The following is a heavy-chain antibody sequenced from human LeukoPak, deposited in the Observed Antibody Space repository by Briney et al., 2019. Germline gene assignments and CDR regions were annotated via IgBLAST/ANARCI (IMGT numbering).Heavy chain of an antibody. D-gene: IGHD3-3*01. V-gene: IGHV4-34*01. CDR1: GASYNAYY. CDR3: AVGITILGVAASFDS. CDR2: IGHRGTA. J-gene: IGHJ4*02. Sequence: SETLSLTCAVYGASYNAYYWSWIRQPPGKGLEWIGDIGHRGTATYNPSLKSRLTISADASKNQFSLKLNSVTDADTAVYYCAVGITILGVAASFDSWGQGNLVIVSS.